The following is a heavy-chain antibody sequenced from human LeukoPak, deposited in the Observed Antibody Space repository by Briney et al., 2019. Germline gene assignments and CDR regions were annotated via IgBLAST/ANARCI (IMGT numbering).Heavy chain of an antibody. CDR3: ASYGDYVGFDY. CDR2: IYHSGST. J-gene: IGHJ4*02. Sequence: SETLSLTCAVSGGSISSGGYSWSWIRQPPGKGLEWIGYIYHSGSTYYNPSLKSRVTISVDRSKNQFSLKLSSVTAADTAVYYCASYGDYVGFDYWGQGTLVTVSS. CDR1: GGSISSGGYS. V-gene: IGHV4-30-2*01. D-gene: IGHD4-17*01.